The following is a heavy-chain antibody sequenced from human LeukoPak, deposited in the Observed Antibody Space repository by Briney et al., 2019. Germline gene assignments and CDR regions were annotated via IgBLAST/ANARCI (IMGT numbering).Heavy chain of an antibody. V-gene: IGHV3-64D*06. CDR3: VKSTPGSGYQFDY. CDR2: ISSNGGST. CDR1: GFTFSSYA. Sequence: GGSLRLSCSASGFTFSSYAMHWVRQAPGKGLEYVSAISSNGGSTYYADSVKGRFTISRDNPKNTLYLQMSSLRAEDTAVYYCVKSTPGSGYQFDYWGQGTLVTVSS. J-gene: IGHJ4*02. D-gene: IGHD3-10*01.